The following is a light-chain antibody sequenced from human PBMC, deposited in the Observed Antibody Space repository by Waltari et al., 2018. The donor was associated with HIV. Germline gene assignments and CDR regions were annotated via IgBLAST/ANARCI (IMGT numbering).Light chain of an antibody. CDR1: QGISSY. V-gene: IGKV1-8*01. J-gene: IGKJ1*01. CDR2: AAS. Sequence: AIRMTQSPSSFSASTGDRVTITCRASQGISSYLAWYQQKPGKAPKLLIYAASTLQSGVPSRFSGSGSGTDFTLTISCLQSEDFATYYCQQYYTHPTFGQGTKVEIK. CDR3: QQYYTHPT.